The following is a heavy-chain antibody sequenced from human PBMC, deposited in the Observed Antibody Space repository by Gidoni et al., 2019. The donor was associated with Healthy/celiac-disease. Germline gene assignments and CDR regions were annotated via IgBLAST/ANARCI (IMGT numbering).Heavy chain of an antibody. D-gene: IGHD6-19*01. Sequence: EVQLLESGGGLVQPGGSLRLSCAASGFTFSSYAMSWVRQAPGKGLEWVSAISGSGGSTYYADSVKGRFTISRDNSKNTLYLQMNSLRAEDTAVYYCAKVHFRTVAGWAANDAFDIWGQGTMVTVSS. J-gene: IGHJ3*02. CDR2: ISGSGGST. V-gene: IGHV3-23*01. CDR3: AKVHFRTVAGWAANDAFDI. CDR1: GFTFSSYA.